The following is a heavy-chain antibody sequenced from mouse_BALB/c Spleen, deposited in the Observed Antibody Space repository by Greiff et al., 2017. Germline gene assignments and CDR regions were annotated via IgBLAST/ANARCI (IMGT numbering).Heavy chain of an antibody. J-gene: IGHJ4*01. CDR1: GFNIKDTY. D-gene: IGHD2-4*01. CDR2: IDPANGNT. Sequence: EVQLQQSGAELVKPGASVKLSCTASGFNIKDTYMHWVKQRPEQGLEWIGRIDPANGNTKYDPKFQGKATITADTSSNTAYLQLSSLTSEDTAVYYCARYYDYDQGYAMDYWGQGTPVTVSS. V-gene: IGHV14-3*02. CDR3: ARYYDYDQGYAMDY.